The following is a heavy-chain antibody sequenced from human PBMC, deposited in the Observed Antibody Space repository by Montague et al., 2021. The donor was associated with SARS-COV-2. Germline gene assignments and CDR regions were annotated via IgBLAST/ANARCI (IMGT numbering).Heavy chain of an antibody. CDR3: ATAQVTIFGVLIMLPAAGAVDV. CDR2: LNHSGSS. CDR1: GGSFTGYY. D-gene: IGHD3-3*01. J-gene: IGHJ3*01. Sequence: SETLSLTCAVYGGSFTGYYWTWIHQPPGKGLEWIGELNHSGSSNYNPSLESRVTISVDTSKNQFSLRLNSVSAADTAVYYCATAQVTIFGVLIMLPAAGAVDVWGQGTTVTVSS. V-gene: IGHV4-34*01.